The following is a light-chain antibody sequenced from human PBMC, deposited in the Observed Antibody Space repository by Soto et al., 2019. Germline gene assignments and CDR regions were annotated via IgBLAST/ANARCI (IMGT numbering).Light chain of an antibody. CDR1: SSDVGGYNY. J-gene: IGLJ3*02. CDR3: CSYAGSYTFWGV. Sequence: QSALTQPRSVSGSPGQSVTISCTGTSSDVGGYNYVSWYQQHPGKAPKLMIYDVSKRPSGVPDRFSGSKSGNTASLTISGLQAEDEADYYCCSYAGSYTFWGVFGGGTQLTVL. CDR2: DVS. V-gene: IGLV2-11*01.